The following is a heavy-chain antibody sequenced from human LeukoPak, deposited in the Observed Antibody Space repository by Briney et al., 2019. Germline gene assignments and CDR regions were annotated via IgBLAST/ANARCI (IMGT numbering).Heavy chain of an antibody. CDR2: ISSSTYR. J-gene: IGHJ4*02. CDR3: ARAPAHADYFDY. V-gene: IGHV3-21*01. Sequence: GGSLRLSCAASGFIFSSYAMSWVRQAPGKGLEWVSFISSSTYRYYADSVKGRFTISRDNARNSLYLQMNSLRAEDTAVYYCARAPAHADYFDYWGQGTLVTVSS. CDR1: GFIFSSYA.